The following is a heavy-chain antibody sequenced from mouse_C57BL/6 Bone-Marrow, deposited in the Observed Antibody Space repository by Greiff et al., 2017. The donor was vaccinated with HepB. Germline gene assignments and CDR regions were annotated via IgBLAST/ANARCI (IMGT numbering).Heavy chain of an antibody. CDR3: ARHDGYCPWAY. J-gene: IGHJ3*01. CDR2: ISGGGGNT. Sequence: EVQVVESGGGLVKPGGSLKLSCAASGFTFSSYTMSWVRQTPEKRLEWVATISGGGGNTYYPDSVKGRFTISRDNAKNTLYLQMSSLRSEDTALYYCARHDGYCPWAYWGQGTLVTVSA. D-gene: IGHD2-3*01. CDR1: GFTFSSYT. V-gene: IGHV5-9*01.